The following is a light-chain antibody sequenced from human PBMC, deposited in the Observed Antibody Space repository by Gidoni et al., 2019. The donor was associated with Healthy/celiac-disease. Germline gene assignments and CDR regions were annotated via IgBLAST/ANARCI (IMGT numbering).Light chain of an antibody. CDR2: AAS. Sequence: DIQMTQSPSSLSASVGDRVTITCRASQSISSYLNWYQQKPGKAPKLLIYAASSLQSWVPSRFSGSGSGTDFTLTISSLQPEDFATYYCQQSYSTPSWTFXQXTKVEIK. CDR1: QSISSY. CDR3: QQSYSTPSWT. V-gene: IGKV1-39*01. J-gene: IGKJ1*01.